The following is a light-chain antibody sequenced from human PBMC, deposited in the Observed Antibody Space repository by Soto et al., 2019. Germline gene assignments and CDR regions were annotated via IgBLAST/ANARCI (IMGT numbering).Light chain of an antibody. CDR3: QQSYSTPIT. V-gene: IGKV1-39*01. Sequence: DIQITQSPSALSAAVGGRLTITCRASQSISSYLNWYQQKPGKAPKLLIYAASSLQSGVPSRFSGSGSGTDFTLTISSLQPEDFATYYCQQSYSTPITFGQGTRLEI. J-gene: IGKJ5*01. CDR1: QSISSY. CDR2: AAS.